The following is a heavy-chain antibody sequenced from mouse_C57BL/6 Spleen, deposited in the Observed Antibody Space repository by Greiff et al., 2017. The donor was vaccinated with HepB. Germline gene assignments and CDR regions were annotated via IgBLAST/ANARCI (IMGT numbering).Heavy chain of an antibody. CDR3: VLYYYGSSSAWFAY. V-gene: IGHV1-64*01. CDR2: IHPNSGST. CDR1: GYTFTSYW. D-gene: IGHD1-1*01. J-gene: IGHJ3*01. Sequence: QVQLQQPGAELVKPGASVKLSCKASGYTFTSYWMHWVKQRPGQGLEWIGMIHPNSGSTNYNEKFKSKATLTVDKSSSTAYMQLSSLTSEDSAVYYCVLYYYGSSSAWFAYWGQGTLVTVSA.